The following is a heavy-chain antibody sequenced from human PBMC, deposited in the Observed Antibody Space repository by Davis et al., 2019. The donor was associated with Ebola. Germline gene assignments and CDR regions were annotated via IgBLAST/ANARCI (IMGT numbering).Heavy chain of an antibody. CDR2: ISGSGGST. Sequence: PGGSLRLSCAASGFSFSTYAMTWVRQAPGKGLEWVSAISGSGGSTYYADSVKGRLTVSRDSSKNTLYLQMNSLKTEDTAVYYCTTGHYSSSRGYWGQGTLVTVSS. CDR3: TTGHYSSSRGY. V-gene: IGHV3-23*01. D-gene: IGHD6-6*01. CDR1: GFSFSTYA. J-gene: IGHJ4*02.